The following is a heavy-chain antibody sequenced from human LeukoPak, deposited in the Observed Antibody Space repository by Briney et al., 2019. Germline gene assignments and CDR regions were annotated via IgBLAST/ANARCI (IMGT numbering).Heavy chain of an antibody. Sequence: GGSLRLSCAASGFTFSSFAVSWVRQAPGKGLEWVSGISGNGVSTYYADSVKGRFTISRDNSKNTLYLQMNSLRAEDTAIYYCAKDIRYSGRPRLGAYDVWGQGTMVTVSS. CDR2: ISGNGVST. V-gene: IGHV3-23*01. CDR3: AKDIRYSGRPRLGAYDV. J-gene: IGHJ3*01. CDR1: GFTFSSFA. D-gene: IGHD1-26*01.